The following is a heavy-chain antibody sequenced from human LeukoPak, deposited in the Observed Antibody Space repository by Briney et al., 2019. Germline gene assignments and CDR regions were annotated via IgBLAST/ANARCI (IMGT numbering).Heavy chain of an antibody. D-gene: IGHD5-24*01. Sequence: SETLSLTCTVSGGSISSGDYYWSWIRQPPGKGLEWIGYIYYSGSTNYNPSLKSRVTISVDTSKNQFSLKLSSVTAADTAVYYCARTLEDGYNYDYWGQGTLVTVSS. CDR1: GGSISSGDYY. CDR3: ARTLEDGYNYDY. V-gene: IGHV4-61*08. CDR2: IYYSGST. J-gene: IGHJ4*02.